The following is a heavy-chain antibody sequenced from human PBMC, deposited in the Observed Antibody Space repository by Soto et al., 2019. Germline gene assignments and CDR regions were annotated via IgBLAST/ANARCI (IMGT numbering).Heavy chain of an antibody. Sequence: PGESLKISCKGSGYSFTSYWIGWVRQMPGKGLEWMGIIYPGDSDTRYSPSFQGQVTISADKSISTAYLQWSSLKASDTAMYYCARPHIYCSGGSCYSGYFDLWGRGTLVTVSS. D-gene: IGHD2-15*01. CDR1: GYSFTSYW. J-gene: IGHJ2*01. V-gene: IGHV5-51*01. CDR2: IYPGDSDT. CDR3: ARPHIYCSGGSCYSGYFDL.